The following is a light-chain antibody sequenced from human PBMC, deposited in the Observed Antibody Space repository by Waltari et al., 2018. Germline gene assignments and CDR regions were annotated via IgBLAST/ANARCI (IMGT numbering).Light chain of an antibody. CDR1: SRDVGSYNY. CDR2: DVS. V-gene: IGLV2-14*03. CDR3: SSYSSSSLLV. Sequence: QSALTQPASVSGSPGQSITIPCTGTSRDVGSYNYVSWHQQHPGKAPTLMIYDVSQRPSGSSTRFAGSKSCNTASLTISGLQAEDEAYYYCSSYSSSSLLVFGGGTKVTVL. J-gene: IGLJ2*01.